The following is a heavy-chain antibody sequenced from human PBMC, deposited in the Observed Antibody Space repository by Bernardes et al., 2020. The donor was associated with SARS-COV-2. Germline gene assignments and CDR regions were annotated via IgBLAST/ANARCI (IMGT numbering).Heavy chain of an antibody. CDR3: VRDLDGYNYGTPFDY. J-gene: IGHJ4*02. Sequence: GGSLRLSCSASGITFGSYAMHWVRQAPGKGLEYVSGIKSKGGFKSYADSVKGRFTISRDNSKNTLYLQMNSLRAEDTAVYYCVRDLDGYNYGTPFDYWGQGTLVTVSS. V-gene: IGHV3-64*04. CDR1: GITFGSYA. CDR2: IKSKGGFK. D-gene: IGHD5-12*01.